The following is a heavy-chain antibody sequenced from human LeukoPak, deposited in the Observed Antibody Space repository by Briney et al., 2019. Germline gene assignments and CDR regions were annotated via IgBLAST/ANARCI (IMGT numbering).Heavy chain of an antibody. CDR1: GYTFTSYG. J-gene: IGHJ4*02. Sequence: ASVKVSCKASGYTFTSYGISWVRQAPGQGLEWMGWINTNTGNPTYAQGFTGRFVFSLDTSVSTAYLQISSLKAEDTAVYYCARIDGTPVRGVAIYWGQGTLVTVSS. CDR3: ARIDGTPVRGVAIY. CDR2: INTNTGNP. D-gene: IGHD3-10*02. V-gene: IGHV7-4-1*02.